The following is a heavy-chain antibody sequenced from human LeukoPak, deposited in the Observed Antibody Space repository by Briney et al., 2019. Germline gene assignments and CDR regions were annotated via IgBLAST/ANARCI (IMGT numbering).Heavy chain of an antibody. Sequence: GASVKVSCKASGYTFTGYYMHWVRQAPGQGPEWMGWINPNSGGTNYAQKFQGRVTMTRDTSISTAYMELSRLRSDDTAVYYCARGDYYDSSGYFDYWGQGTLVTVSS. J-gene: IGHJ4*02. CDR3: ARGDYYDSSGYFDY. CDR2: INPNSGGT. V-gene: IGHV1-2*02. CDR1: GYTFTGYY. D-gene: IGHD3-22*01.